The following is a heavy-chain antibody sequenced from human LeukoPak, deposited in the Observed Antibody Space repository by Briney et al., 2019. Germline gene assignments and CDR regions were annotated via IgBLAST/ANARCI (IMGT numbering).Heavy chain of an antibody. J-gene: IGHJ4*02. CDR3: ARLVFGRYSSSSGWYFDY. D-gene: IGHD6-13*01. V-gene: IGHV1-69*13. Sequence: SVMVSCKASGGTFSSYAISWVRQAPGQGLEWMGGIIPIFGTANYAQKFQGRVTITADESTSTAYMELSSLRSEDTAVYYCARLVFGRYSSSSGWYFDYWGQGTLVTVSS. CDR1: GGTFSSYA. CDR2: IIPIFGTA.